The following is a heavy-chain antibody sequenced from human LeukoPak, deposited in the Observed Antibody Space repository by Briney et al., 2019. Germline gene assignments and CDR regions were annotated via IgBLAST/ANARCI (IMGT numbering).Heavy chain of an antibody. V-gene: IGHV1-2*02. CDR2: INPNSGGT. J-gene: IGHJ5*02. CDR1: GYTFIGYY. CDR3: ARDLRPYSSSLKSWFDP. D-gene: IGHD6-13*01. Sequence: AAVKVSCKASGYTFIGYYIHLVRQAPGQGLEWMGWINPNSGGTNYAQKFQGRVTMTRDTSNNTAYMELSRLRSDGTAVYYCARDLRPYSSSLKSWFDPWGQGTLVTVSS.